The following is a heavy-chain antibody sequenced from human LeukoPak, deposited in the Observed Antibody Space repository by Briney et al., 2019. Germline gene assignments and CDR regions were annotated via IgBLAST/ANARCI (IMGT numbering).Heavy chain of an antibody. J-gene: IGHJ4*02. CDR2: IYYSGST. D-gene: IGHD2-21*02. CDR1: GGSVSSGSYY. V-gene: IGHV4-61*01. CDR3: AREDAGVTSFDY. Sequence: SETLSLTCTVSGGSVSSGSYYWSWIRQPPGKGLEWIGYIYYSGSTYYNPSLKSRVTISVDTSKNQFSLKLSSVTAADTAVYYCAREDAGVTSFDYWGQGTLVTVSS.